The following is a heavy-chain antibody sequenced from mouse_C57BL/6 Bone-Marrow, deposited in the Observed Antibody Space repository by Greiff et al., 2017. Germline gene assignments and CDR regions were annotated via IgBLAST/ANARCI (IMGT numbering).Heavy chain of an antibody. D-gene: IGHD2-4*01. J-gene: IGHJ3*01. CDR1: GYTFTSYW. V-gene: IGHV1-69*01. Sequence: VQLQQPGAELVMPGASVKLSCKASGYTFTSYWMHWVKQRPGQGLEWIGEIDPSDSYTNYNQKFKGKSTLTVDKSSSTAYMQLSSLTSEDSAVYYCARKGIDDYDGGFAYWGQGTLVTVSA. CDR3: ARKGIDDYDGGFAY. CDR2: IDPSDSYT.